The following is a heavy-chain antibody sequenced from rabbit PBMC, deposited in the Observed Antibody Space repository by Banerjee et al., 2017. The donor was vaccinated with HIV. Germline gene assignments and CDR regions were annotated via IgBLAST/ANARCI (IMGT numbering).Heavy chain of an antibody. CDR3: ARAVSSGCSDGWPPLDL. V-gene: IGHV1S43*01. J-gene: IGHJ6*01. CDR1: CSSISSYN. D-gene: IGHD1-1*01. Sequence: KEGGGVLVQAGGSPTTTCTACCSSISSYNMGWVRQAPGKGLEWIGCIYASSGSTCYASWVNGRFTVSRSTSLNTVDLKMTSLTAADTATYFCARAVSSGCSDGWPPLDLWGPGTLVTVS. CDR2: IYASSGST.